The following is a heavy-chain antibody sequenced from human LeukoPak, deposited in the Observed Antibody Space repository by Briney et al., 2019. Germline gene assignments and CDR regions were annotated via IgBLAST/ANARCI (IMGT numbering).Heavy chain of an antibody. D-gene: IGHD6-6*01. CDR1: GYPFSNYY. J-gene: IGHJ4*02. Sequence: GASVEVSCKASGYPFSNYYIHWVRQAPGQGLEWMGIINPSGGTTTYAQKVQGRVTMTRDMSTSTVYMELNSLRSDDTAVYYCAKGGASHSSSSPLDYWGQGTLVTVSS. CDR2: INPSGGTT. CDR3: AKGGASHSSSSPLDY. V-gene: IGHV1-46*01.